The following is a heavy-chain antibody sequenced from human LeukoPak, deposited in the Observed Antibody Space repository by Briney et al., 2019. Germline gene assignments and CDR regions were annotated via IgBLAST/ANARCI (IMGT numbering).Heavy chain of an antibody. V-gene: IGHV3-7*01. Sequence: PGGSLRLSCAASGFTFSSYWMAWVRQTPGKGLEWVANIKHDASEKYYVDSVKGRFTISRDNAQNSFYLQMNSLRAEDTAVYYCARDLHPITMVRRQPWGQGTLVTVSS. J-gene: IGHJ5*02. CDR2: IKHDASEK. CDR3: ARDLHPITMVRRQP. D-gene: IGHD3-10*01. CDR1: GFTFSSYW.